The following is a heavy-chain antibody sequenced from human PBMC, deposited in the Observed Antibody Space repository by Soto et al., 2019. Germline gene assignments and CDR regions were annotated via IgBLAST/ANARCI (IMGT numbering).Heavy chain of an antibody. CDR1: GYTFTSYG. J-gene: IGHJ5*02. V-gene: IGHV1-18*01. D-gene: IGHD6-13*01. CDR3: ARTSGYSSTDNWFDP. Sequence: QVQLVQSGAEVKKPGASVKVSCKASGYTFTSYGTSWVRQSPGQGLEWMGWISAYNGNTNNAQKFQGRVAVTTDTSTSTAYMELMNLRSDDSAVYYCARTSGYSSTDNWFDPWGQGTLVTVSS. CDR2: ISAYNGNT.